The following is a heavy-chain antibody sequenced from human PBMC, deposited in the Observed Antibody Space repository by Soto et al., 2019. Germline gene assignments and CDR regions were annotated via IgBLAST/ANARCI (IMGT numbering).Heavy chain of an antibody. V-gene: IGHV3-30*18. D-gene: IGHD3-9*01. Sequence: QVQLVESGGGVVQPGRSLRLSCAASGFTFSSYGMHWVRQAPGKGLEWVAVISYDGSNKYYADSVKGRFTISRDNSKNTLYLQMNSLRAEDTAVYYCAKVDGDYYGMYVWGKGTTVTVSS. CDR3: AKVDGDYYGMYV. CDR2: ISYDGSNK. J-gene: IGHJ6*04. CDR1: GFTFSSYG.